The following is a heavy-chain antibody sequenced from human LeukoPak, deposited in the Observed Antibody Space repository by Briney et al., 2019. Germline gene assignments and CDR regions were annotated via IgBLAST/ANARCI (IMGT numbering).Heavy chain of an antibody. CDR3: ARGNYYDSSGYFDY. CDR2: IGTAGDT. V-gene: IGHV3-13*01. J-gene: IGHJ4*02. Sequence: GGSLRLSCAASGFTFSSYAMSWVRQATGKGLEWVSAIGTAGDTYYPGSVKGRFTISRENAKNSLYLQMNSLRAGDTAVYYCARGNYYDSSGYFDYWGQGTLVTVSS. D-gene: IGHD3-22*01. CDR1: GFTFSSYA.